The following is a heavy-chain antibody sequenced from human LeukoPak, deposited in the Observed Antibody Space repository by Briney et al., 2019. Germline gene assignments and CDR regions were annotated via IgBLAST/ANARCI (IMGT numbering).Heavy chain of an antibody. CDR3: ARDIPYGDYVGH. D-gene: IGHD4-17*01. Sequence: GGSLRLSCAASGFTFSSYSMNWVRQAPGKGLEWVSSISSSSSYIYYADSVKGRFTISRDNAKNSLYLQMNSLRAEDTAVYYCARDIPYGDYVGHWGQGTLVTVSS. J-gene: IGHJ4*02. CDR2: ISSSSSYI. CDR1: GFTFSSYS. V-gene: IGHV3-21*01.